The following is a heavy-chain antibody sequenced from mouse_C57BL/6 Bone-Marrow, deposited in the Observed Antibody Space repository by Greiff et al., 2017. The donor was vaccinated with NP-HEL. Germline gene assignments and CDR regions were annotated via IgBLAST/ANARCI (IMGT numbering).Heavy chain of an antibody. J-gene: IGHJ1*03. Sequence: VMLVESGAELVKPGASVKMSCKASGYTFTTYPIEWMKQNHGKSLEWIGNFHPYNDDTKYNEKFKGKATLTVEKSSSTVYLELSRLTSDDSAVYYCARGAIYYGKSWYFDVWGTGTTVTVSS. V-gene: IGHV1-47*01. CDR1: GYTFTTYP. CDR2: FHPYNDDT. CDR3: ARGAIYYGKSWYFDV. D-gene: IGHD2-1*01.